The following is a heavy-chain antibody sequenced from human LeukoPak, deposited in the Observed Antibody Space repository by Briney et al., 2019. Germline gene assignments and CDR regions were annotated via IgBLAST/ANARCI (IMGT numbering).Heavy chain of an antibody. Sequence: PGGSLRLSCAASGFTFSSYWMSWVRQAPGKGLEWVANIKQDGSEKYYVDSVKGRFTISRDNAKNSLYLQMNSLRDEDTAVYYCAREAENYYDSGNRLDHWGQGTLVTVSS. CDR3: AREAENYYDSGNRLDH. CDR1: GFTFSSYW. J-gene: IGHJ4*02. D-gene: IGHD3-10*01. V-gene: IGHV3-7*01. CDR2: IKQDGSEK.